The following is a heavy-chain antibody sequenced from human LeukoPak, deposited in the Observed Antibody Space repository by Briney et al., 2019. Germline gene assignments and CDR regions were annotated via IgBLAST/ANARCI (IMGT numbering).Heavy chain of an antibody. CDR2: IYSGGST. J-gene: IGHJ4*02. D-gene: IGHD3-22*01. CDR1: GFTVSSNY. Sequence: AEGSLRLSCAVSGFTVSSNYMSWVRQAPGKGLEWVSVIYSGGSTYYADSVKGRFTISRDNSKNTLYLQMNSLRAEDTAVYYCYSMIVVEIRVINDYWGQGTLVTVSS. CDR3: YSMIVVEIRVINDY. V-gene: IGHV3-66*01.